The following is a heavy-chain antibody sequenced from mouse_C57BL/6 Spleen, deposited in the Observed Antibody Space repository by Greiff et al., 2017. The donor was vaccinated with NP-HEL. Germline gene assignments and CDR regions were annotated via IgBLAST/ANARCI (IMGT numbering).Heavy chain of an antibody. CDR1: GYTFTSYW. V-gene: IGHV1-53*01. Sequence: VQLQQPGTELVKPGASVKLSCKASGYTFTSYWMNWVKQRPGQSLEWIGNINPSNGGTNYNEKFKSKATLTVDKSSSTAYMQLSSLTSEDSAVYYCAPDSSGPAWFAYWGQGTLVTVSA. J-gene: IGHJ3*01. D-gene: IGHD3-2*02. CDR3: APDSSGPAWFAY. CDR2: INPSNGGT.